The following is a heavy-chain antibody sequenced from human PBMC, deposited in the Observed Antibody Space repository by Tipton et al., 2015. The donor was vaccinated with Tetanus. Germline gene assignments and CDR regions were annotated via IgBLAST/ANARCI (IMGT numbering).Heavy chain of an antibody. J-gene: IGHJ4*02. CDR3: ARDSSMAVADPILWY. V-gene: IGHV3-23*01. CDR1: GFTFSSHT. Sequence: SLRLSCAASGFTFSSHTVSWVRQAPGKGLEWVSAVSLSGDASFYADSVRGRFSISRDNSQNTLYLQMNSLRAEDTAVYYCARDSSMAVADPILWYWGQGTLVTVSS. D-gene: IGHD6-19*01. CDR2: VSLSGDAS.